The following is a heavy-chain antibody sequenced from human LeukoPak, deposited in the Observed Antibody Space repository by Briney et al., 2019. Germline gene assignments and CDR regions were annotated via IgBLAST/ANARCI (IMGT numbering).Heavy chain of an antibody. Sequence: ASVKVSRKGSGYTSTNYAVHWVRQAPGQRLEWLGWINPGNGDTKYSQNFQGRVTVTSDTSAATAYVELNSLTSEDTAVYYCARERWHRRVNCYSVYYYALDVWGQGTTVTVSS. V-gene: IGHV1-3*01. CDR3: ARERWHRRVNCYSVYYYALDV. CDR1: GYTSTNYA. D-gene: IGHD3-10*02. CDR2: INPGNGDT. J-gene: IGHJ6*02.